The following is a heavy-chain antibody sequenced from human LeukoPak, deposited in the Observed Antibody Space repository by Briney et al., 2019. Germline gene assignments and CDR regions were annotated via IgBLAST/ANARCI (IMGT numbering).Heavy chain of an antibody. CDR1: GFTFSSYA. Sequence: GGSLRLSCASSGFTFSSYAMSWVRQAPGKGLEWVSAISGSGGSTYYADSVKGRFTISRDNSKNTLYLQMNSLTAEDTAVYYCCNEGITTGYAHDPKPDDWGQGTLVTVSS. D-gene: IGHD2-2*01. CDR3: CNEGITTGYAHDPKPDD. V-gene: IGHV3-23*01. J-gene: IGHJ4*02. CDR2: ISGSGGST.